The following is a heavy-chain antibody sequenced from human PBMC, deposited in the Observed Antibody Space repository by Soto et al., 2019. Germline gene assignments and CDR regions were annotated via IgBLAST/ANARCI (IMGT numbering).Heavy chain of an antibody. CDR1: GFTFSSYA. Sequence: VGSLRLSCAASGFTFSSYAMSWVRQAPGKGLEWVSGISPSGGGTYYADSVKGRFTISRDNSKNTLCLQMSSLRDDDTAIYYCATSIAATGTDYWGQGTLVTVS. CDR3: ATSIAATGTDY. V-gene: IGHV3-23*01. D-gene: IGHD6-13*01. J-gene: IGHJ4*02. CDR2: ISPSGGGT.